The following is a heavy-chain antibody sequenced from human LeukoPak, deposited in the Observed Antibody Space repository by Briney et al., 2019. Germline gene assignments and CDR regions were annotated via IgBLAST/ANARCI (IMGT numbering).Heavy chain of an antibody. CDR1: GFRFDSFY. V-gene: IGHV3-11*04. J-gene: IGHJ4*02. D-gene: IGHD2-8*01. CDR2: ISASGAVP. Sequence: KPGGSLRLSCAASGFRFDSFYMGWIRQVPGKGLDYIALISASGAVPYYAESVKGRFTISRDNAKNSVSLQMNSLSADDTAVYYCARSLMVASEDYWGQGTLVTVSS. CDR3: ARSLMVASEDY.